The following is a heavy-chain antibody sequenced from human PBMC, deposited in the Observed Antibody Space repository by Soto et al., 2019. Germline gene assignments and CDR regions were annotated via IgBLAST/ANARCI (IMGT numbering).Heavy chain of an antibody. D-gene: IGHD2-21*01. CDR1: GFTFINYA. CDR2: ISDTGGDS. V-gene: IGHV3-23*01. CDR3: MRDHYILDTMPWLDP. J-gene: IGHJ5*02. Sequence: GGSLRLSCEASGFTFINYAMSWVRQSPGKGLEWVSSISDTGGDSYYEDSMDGRFTVSRANSKNTLYLQINSLIAEDTATYYCMRDHYILDTMPWLDPWGQGALVTVSS.